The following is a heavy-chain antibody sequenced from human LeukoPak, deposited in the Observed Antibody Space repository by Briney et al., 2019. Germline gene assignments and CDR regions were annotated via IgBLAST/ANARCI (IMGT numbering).Heavy chain of an antibody. CDR1: GGSLSIYY. V-gene: IGHV4-4*07. J-gene: IGHJ4*02. CDR2: IYTSGST. CDR3: ARWTTVTRAFDF. Sequence: SETLSLPCRGSGGSLSIYYWSWIRQPAGEGLEWIGRIYTSGSTNYNPSLKSRVTMSVDTSKNQFSLTLNSVTAADTGVYYCARWTTVTRAFDFWGQGTLVTVSS. D-gene: IGHD4-17*01.